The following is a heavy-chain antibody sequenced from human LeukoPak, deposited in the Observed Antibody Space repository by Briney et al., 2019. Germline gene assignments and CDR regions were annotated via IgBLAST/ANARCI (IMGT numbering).Heavy chain of an antibody. V-gene: IGHV1-8*03. CDR1: GYTFTSYD. J-gene: IGHJ4*02. D-gene: IGHD3-22*01. CDR2: MNPNSGNT. Sequence: ASVKVSRKASGYTFTSYDINWVRQATGQGLEWMGWMNPNSGNTDYAQKFQGRVTITRNTSISTAYMELSSLRSEDTAVYYCARNRVDYYDSSGYYGGFDYWGQGTLVTVSS. CDR3: ARNRVDYYDSSGYYGGFDY.